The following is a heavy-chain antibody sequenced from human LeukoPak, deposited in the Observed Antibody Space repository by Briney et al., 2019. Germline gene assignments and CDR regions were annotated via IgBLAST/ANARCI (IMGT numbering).Heavy chain of an antibody. Sequence: LTGGSLRLSCAASGFTFSSYSMNWVRQAPGKGLEWVSAISGSGGSTYYADSVKGRFTISRDNSKNTLYLQLNSLRAEDTAVYYCASGSQQQLVRDYYYYYMDVWGKGTTVTISS. CDR2: ISGSGGST. CDR3: ASGSQQQLVRDYYYYYMDV. J-gene: IGHJ6*03. D-gene: IGHD6-13*01. CDR1: GFTFSSYS. V-gene: IGHV3-23*01.